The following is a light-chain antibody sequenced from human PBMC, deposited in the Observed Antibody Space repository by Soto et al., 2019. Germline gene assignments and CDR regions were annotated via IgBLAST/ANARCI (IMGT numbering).Light chain of an antibody. Sequence: DIQMTQSPSTLSASVGDRVTITCRASQSISSWLAWYQQKPGKAPKLLIYQASSLESGVPSRFSGNGSGTEFTLTISSLQPDDFATYYCQQYNGYSGYTFGQGTKLEIK. V-gene: IGKV1-5*03. J-gene: IGKJ2*01. CDR1: QSISSW. CDR2: QAS. CDR3: QQYNGYSGYT.